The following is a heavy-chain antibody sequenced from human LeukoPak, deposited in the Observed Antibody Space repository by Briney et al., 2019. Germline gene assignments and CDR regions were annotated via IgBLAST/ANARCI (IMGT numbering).Heavy chain of an antibody. Sequence: PGGSLRLSCAASGFAFSSYSMNWVRQAPGKGLEWVSSISSGSSFKYYADSVKGRFTISRDNSKNTLYLQMNSLRAEDTAVYYCAKDRRSAVAGTDYWGQGTLVTVSS. V-gene: IGHV3-21*04. CDR1: GFAFSSYS. D-gene: IGHD6-19*01. CDR2: ISSGSSFK. CDR3: AKDRRSAVAGTDY. J-gene: IGHJ4*02.